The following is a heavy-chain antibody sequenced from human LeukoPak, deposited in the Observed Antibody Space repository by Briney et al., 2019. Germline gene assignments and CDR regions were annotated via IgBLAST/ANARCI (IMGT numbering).Heavy chain of an antibody. CDR2: IYSGGST. Sequence: PGGSLRLSCAASGFTVSSNYMSWVRQAPGKGLEWVSVIYSGGSTYYADSVKGRFTISRDNSKNTLYLQMNSLRAEDTAVYYCARMRADYYGSGSYYNGLNWFDPWGQGTLVTVSS. CDR3: ARMRADYYGSGSYYNGLNWFDP. J-gene: IGHJ5*02. D-gene: IGHD3-10*01. CDR1: GFTVSSNY. V-gene: IGHV3-53*01.